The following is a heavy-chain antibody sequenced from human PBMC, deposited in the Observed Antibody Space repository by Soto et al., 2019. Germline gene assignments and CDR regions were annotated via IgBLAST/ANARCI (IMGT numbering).Heavy chain of an antibody. CDR2: LRGSGGTT. D-gene: IGHD3-9*01. V-gene: IGHV3-23*01. Sequence: GGSLRLSCAASGFTLSSYGMTWVRQAPGKGLEWVSTLRGSGGTTYYADSVKGRFTISRDNSKNTLYLQMNSLRTEDTAVYYCAKDVNYDILAGYYFYWGQGTLVTVSS. CDR1: GFTLSSYG. CDR3: AKDVNYDILAGYYFY. J-gene: IGHJ4*02.